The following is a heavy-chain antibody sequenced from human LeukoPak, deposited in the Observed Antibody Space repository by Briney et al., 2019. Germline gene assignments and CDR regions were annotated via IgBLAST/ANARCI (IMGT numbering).Heavy chain of an antibody. Sequence: PGGSLRLSCAASGFTFSSYGMPWVRQAPGKGLEWVAVIWYDGSNKYSADSVKGRFTISRDNSKNTLYLQINSLRAEDTAVYYCAREYVDYDSSGYSKPFFDYWGQGTLVTVSS. CDR1: GFTFSSYG. V-gene: IGHV3-33*01. J-gene: IGHJ4*02. CDR3: AREYVDYDSSGYSKPFFDY. D-gene: IGHD3-22*01. CDR2: IWYDGSNK.